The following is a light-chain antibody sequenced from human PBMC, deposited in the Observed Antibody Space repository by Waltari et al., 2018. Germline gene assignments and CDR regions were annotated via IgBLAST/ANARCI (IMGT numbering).Light chain of an antibody. V-gene: IGKV1-39*01. CDR1: QSIANY. Sequence: DIQMTQSPSSLSASVGDRVTITCRASQSIANYLNWYQQRPGKAPRLLIYAASSLQSGVPSRFSGSVSGTDFTLTIRSLQPEDFATYYCQQSYNTLTFGGGTRVEIK. CDR2: AAS. CDR3: QQSYNTLT. J-gene: IGKJ4*01.